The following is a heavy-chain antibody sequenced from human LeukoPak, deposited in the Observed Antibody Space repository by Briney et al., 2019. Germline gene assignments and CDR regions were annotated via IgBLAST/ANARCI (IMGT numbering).Heavy chain of an antibody. J-gene: IGHJ6*03. D-gene: IGHD7-27*01. CDR3: ARDGERFFYYYYYMDV. Sequence: GGSLRLSCAASGFTFSSYAMSWLRQAPGKGLEWVSVIGGSGGSTYYADSVKGRFTTSRDNSKNTLYLQMNSLRAEDTAVYYCARDGERFFYYYYYMDVWGKGTTVTVSS. CDR2: IGGSGGST. V-gene: IGHV3-23*01. CDR1: GFTFSSYA.